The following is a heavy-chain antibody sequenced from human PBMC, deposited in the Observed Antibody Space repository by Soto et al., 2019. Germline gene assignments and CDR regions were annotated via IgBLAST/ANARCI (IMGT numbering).Heavy chain of an antibody. V-gene: IGHV1-18*01. J-gene: IGHJ6*03. D-gene: IGHD3-3*01. CDR1: GYTFTSDG. CDR3: ARDGQGKYREKGGMGRSSLEWVSNTHYYYYYYMDV. Sequence: GASGKVSWKGSGYTFTSDGISWGGQAPGQGREGGGGVSAYNGKTKYGHKLQGRVTMTTDTSTSTAYMELRSLRSDDTAVYYCARDGQGKYREKGGMGRSSLEWVSNTHYYYYYYMDVWGKGTTVTVSS. CDR2: VSAYNGKT.